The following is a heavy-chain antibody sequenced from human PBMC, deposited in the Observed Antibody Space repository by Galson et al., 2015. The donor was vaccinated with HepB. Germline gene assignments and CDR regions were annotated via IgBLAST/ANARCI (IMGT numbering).Heavy chain of an antibody. CDR1: GYTFTSYG. Sequence: SVKVSCKASGYTFTSYGISWVRQAPGQGLEWMGWISAYNGNTNYAQKLQGRVTMTTDTSTSTAYMELRSLRSDDTAVYYCARDSTAGYSRVNWFDPWGQGTLVTVSS. D-gene: IGHD3-9*01. V-gene: IGHV1-18*01. CDR3: ARDSTAGYSRVNWFDP. J-gene: IGHJ5*02. CDR2: ISAYNGNT.